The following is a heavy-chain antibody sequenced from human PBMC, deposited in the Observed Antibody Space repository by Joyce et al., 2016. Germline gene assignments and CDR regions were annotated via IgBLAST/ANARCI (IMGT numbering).Heavy chain of an antibody. CDR1: GLTLSNYG. Sequence: QVQLVESGGGVVQPGRSLRLSCAASGLTLSNYGVHWVRQGPGKGMGWVAVISYDGIYKYYADSGKGRFTISRDNSKNTVFLEMNSLRAEDTAVYYCAKILTATYSSGWFLDYWGQGTLVTVSS. CDR2: ISYDGIYK. V-gene: IGHV3-30*18. D-gene: IGHD6-25*01. CDR3: AKILTATYSSGWFLDY. J-gene: IGHJ4*02.